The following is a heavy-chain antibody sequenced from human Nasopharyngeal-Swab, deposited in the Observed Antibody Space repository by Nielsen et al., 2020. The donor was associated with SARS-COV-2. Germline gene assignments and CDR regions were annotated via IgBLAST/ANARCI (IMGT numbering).Heavy chain of an antibody. Sequence: SETLSLTCTVSGGSVSSGSYYWSWIRQHPGKGLEWIGYIHSRGTTYFNPSLESRVSISADTSKNHFSLRLGSVTAADTAVYYCARMDKSWYFDYWGQGTLVTVSS. CDR3: ARMDKSWYFDY. CDR2: IHSRGTT. D-gene: IGHD3-10*01. V-gene: IGHV4-31*03. J-gene: IGHJ4*02. CDR1: GGSVSSGSYY.